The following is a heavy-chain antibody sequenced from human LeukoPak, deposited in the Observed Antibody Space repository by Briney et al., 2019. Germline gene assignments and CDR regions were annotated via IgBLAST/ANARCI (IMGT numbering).Heavy chain of an antibody. CDR3: VSFYETY. V-gene: IGHV3-74*01. J-gene: IGHJ4*02. D-gene: IGHD2-2*01. CDR2: INSDGSWT. Sequence: PGGSLRLSCAASGNYWMHWVRQAPGKGLVWVSHINSDGSWTSYADFVKGRFTISKDNAKNTVYLQMNNLRAEDTAVSYCVSFYETYWGRGTLVTVSS. CDR1: GNYW.